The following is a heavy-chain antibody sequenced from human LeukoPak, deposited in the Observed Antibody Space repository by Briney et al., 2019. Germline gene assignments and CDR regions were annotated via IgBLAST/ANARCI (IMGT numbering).Heavy chain of an antibody. D-gene: IGHD4-23*01. V-gene: IGHV4-34*01. CDR2: INHSGST. Sequence: SETRSLTCAVYGGSSSGYYWSWIRQPPGKGLEWIGEINHSGSTNYNPSLKSRVTISVDTSKNQFSLKLSSVTAADTAVYYCARGLLGMTTVVTPGFGFDYWGQGTLVTVSS. CDR3: ARGLLGMTTVVTPGFGFDY. J-gene: IGHJ4*02. CDR1: GGSSSGYY.